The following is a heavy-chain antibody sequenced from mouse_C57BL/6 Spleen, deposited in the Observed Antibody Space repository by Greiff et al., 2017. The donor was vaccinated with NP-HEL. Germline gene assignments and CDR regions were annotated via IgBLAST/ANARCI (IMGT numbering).Heavy chain of an antibody. D-gene: IGHD2-2*01. V-gene: IGHV1-19*01. J-gene: IGHJ2*01. Sequence: VQLQQSGPVLVKPGASVKMSCKASGYTFTDYYMNWVKQSHGKSLEWIGVINPYNGGTSYNQKFKGKATLTVDKSSSTAYMELNSLTSEDSAVYYCARSRVKGYFDYWGQGTTLTVSS. CDR3: ARSRVKGYFDY. CDR1: GYTFTDYY. CDR2: INPYNGGT.